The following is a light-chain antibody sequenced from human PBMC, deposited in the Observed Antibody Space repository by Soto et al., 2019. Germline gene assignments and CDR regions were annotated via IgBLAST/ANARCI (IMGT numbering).Light chain of an antibody. V-gene: IGKV3-20*01. J-gene: IGKJ3*01. Sequence: VVLTQSPATLSLSPGEPATLSCRASRDVYINALAWYQQKPGRTPTLLIYGASTRATGIPDRFSATGSGTEFSLTISSVEPEDFAVYYCQQYGVSPLTFGPGTKVEIK. CDR1: RDVYINA. CDR2: GAS. CDR3: QQYGVSPLT.